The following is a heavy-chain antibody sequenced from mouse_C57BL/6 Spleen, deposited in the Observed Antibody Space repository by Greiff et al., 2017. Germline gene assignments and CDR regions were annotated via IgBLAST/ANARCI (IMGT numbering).Heavy chain of an antibody. D-gene: IGHD1-1*01. V-gene: IGHV1-74*01. Sequence: QVQLQQPGAELVKPGASVKVSCKASGYTFTSYWMHWVKQRPGQGLEWIGRIHPSASDTNYNQKFKGKATLTVDKSSSTADMQRSSLTSEDSAVDYCARGRGYGSSSDARDYWGQGTSVTVSS. CDR3: ARGRGYGSSSDARDY. J-gene: IGHJ4*01. CDR2: IHPSASDT. CDR1: GYTFTSYW.